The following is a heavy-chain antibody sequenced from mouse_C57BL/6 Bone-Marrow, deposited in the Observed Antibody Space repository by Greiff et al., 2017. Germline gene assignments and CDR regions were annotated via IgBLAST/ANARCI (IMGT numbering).Heavy chain of an antibody. D-gene: IGHD1-1*01. CDR3: TTLITTVVATPYWYFDV. CDR2: IDPENGDT. CDR1: GFNIKDDY. Sequence: VQLQQSGAELVRPGASVKLSCTASGFNIKDDYMHWVKQRPEQGLEWIGWIDPENGDTEYASKFQGKATITAATSANTAYLQLSSLTSEDTAVYYCTTLITTVVATPYWYFDVWGTGTTVTVSS. J-gene: IGHJ1*03. V-gene: IGHV14-4*01.